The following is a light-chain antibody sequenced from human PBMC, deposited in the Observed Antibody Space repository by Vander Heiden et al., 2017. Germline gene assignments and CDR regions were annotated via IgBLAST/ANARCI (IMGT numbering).Light chain of an antibody. Sequence: IVLPQSPGTLSLSPGERATLSCRASQSVSSIYLAWYQQKPGQAPRLLIYGASSRATGIPDRFSGRGSGTDFTLTISRLEPEDFAVYYCQQYGSSPTFGGGTKVEIK. J-gene: IGKJ4*01. CDR2: GAS. CDR3: QQYGSSPT. CDR1: QSVSSIY. V-gene: IGKV3-20*01.